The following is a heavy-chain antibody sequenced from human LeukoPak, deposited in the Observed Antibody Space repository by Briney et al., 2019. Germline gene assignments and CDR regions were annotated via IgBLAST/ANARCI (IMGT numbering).Heavy chain of an antibody. Sequence: SETLSLTCTVSGGSISSYYWSWIRQPPGKGLEWIGYIYYSGSTNYNPSLKSRVTISVDTSKNQFSLKLSSVTAADTAVYYCARDPLGSHDTFGWFDPWGQGTLVTVSS. CDR3: ARDPLGSHDTFGWFDP. CDR1: GGSISSYY. J-gene: IGHJ5*02. CDR2: IYYSGST. V-gene: IGHV4-59*01. D-gene: IGHD2-15*01.